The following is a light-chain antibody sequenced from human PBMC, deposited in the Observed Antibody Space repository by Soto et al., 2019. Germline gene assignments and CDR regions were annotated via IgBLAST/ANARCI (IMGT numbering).Light chain of an antibody. Sequence: DIQMTQSPSSLSGSVRDRVTITCQASQTISNWLTWYQQKPGKAPKLLIYAASTLKSGVPSRFSGSGSGTEFTLTISSLQPDDFATYYCQHYNSYSEAFGQGTKVDIK. V-gene: IGKV1-5*03. CDR2: AAS. CDR3: QHYNSYSEA. J-gene: IGKJ1*01. CDR1: QTISNW.